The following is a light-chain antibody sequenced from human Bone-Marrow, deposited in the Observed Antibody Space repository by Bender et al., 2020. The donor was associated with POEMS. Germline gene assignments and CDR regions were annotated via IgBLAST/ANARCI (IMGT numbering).Light chain of an antibody. J-gene: IGLJ1*01. CDR2: GDH. CDR3: GSYTFSNTYV. CDR1: TSNIGAGYD. Sequence: QSVLTQPPSVSGAPGQRVTISCTGSTSNIGAGYDVHWYQQLPGTAPKLLLYGDHNRPSGISDRFSGFKSANTASLTISDIQAEDEADYYCGSYTFSNTYVFGTGTKVTVL. V-gene: IGLV1-40*01.